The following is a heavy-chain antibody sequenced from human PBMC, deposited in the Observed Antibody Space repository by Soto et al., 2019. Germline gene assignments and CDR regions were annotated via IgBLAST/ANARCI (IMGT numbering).Heavy chain of an antibody. Sequence: SSETLSLTCTVSGGSISSGDYYWSWIRQPPGKGLEWIGYIYYSGSTYYNPSLKSRVTISVDTSKNQFSLKLSSVTAADTAVYYCARDSDYDSSGPEYFQHWGQGTLVTVSS. J-gene: IGHJ1*01. CDR2: IYYSGST. CDR1: GGSISSGDYY. V-gene: IGHV4-30-4*01. D-gene: IGHD3-22*01. CDR3: ARDSDYDSSGPEYFQH.